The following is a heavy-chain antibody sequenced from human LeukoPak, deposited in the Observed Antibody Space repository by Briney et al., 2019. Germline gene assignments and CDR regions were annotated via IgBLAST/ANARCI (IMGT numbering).Heavy chain of an antibody. D-gene: IGHD1-14*01. CDR3: ARTGGGVGWFGTIDS. Sequence: SEPLSLTCTVSGGSISSGSYYWTWIRQPAGKGLEWIGHIYTSGATSYNPSLQSRVTISVDTPKHEFSLKLTSLTAADTAVYYCARTGGGVGWFGTIDSWGQGTLVTVSS. J-gene: IGHJ4*02. CDR1: GGSISSGSYY. CDR2: IYTSGAT. V-gene: IGHV4-61*09.